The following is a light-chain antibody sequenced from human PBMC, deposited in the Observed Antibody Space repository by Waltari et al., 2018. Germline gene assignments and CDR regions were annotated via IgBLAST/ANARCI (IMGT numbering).Light chain of an antibody. V-gene: IGKV2-28*01. J-gene: IGKJ1*01. CDR3: MQALQTPWT. CDR2: LGS. Sequence: DIVMTQSLLSLPVTPGEPASISCRSSQSILHSNGYNYLDWYLQKPGQSPQLLIYLGSNRASGVPDRFSGSGSGTEFTLKISRVEAEDVGVYYCMQALQTPWTFGQGTKVEVK. CDR1: QSILHSNGYNY.